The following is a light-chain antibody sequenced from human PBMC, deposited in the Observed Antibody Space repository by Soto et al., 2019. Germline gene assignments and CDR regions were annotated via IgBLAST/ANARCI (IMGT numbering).Light chain of an antibody. V-gene: IGLV2-8*01. J-gene: IGLJ1*01. CDR1: SSDGGGYNY. CDR2: EVT. Sequence: QSVLTQPPSASGSPGQSVTISCTGTSSDGGGYNYVSWYQQHPGKAPKLLIYEVTKRPSGVPDRFSGSKSGNTASLTVSGLQADDEAEYYCCSNTGSHYYVFGTGTKVTVL. CDR3: CSNTGSHYYV.